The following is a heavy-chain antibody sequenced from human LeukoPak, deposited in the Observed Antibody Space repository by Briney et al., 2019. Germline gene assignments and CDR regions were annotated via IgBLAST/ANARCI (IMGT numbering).Heavy chain of an antibody. CDR1: GGSFSDYY. V-gene: IGHV4-34*01. Sequence: SETPSLTCAVYGGSFSDYYWSWIRQAPGKGLEWIGEINHSGSTNYNPSLKSRVTISVDTSKNQFSLKLSSVTAADTAVYYCARNYHDSSGYLGYFDYWGQGILVTVSS. CDR2: INHSGST. J-gene: IGHJ4*02. CDR3: ARNYHDSSGYLGYFDY. D-gene: IGHD3-22*01.